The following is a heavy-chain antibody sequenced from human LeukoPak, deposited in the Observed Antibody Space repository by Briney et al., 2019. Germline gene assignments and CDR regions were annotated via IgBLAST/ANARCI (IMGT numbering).Heavy chain of an antibody. CDR2: IKQDGSEK. V-gene: IGHV3-7*01. J-gene: IGHJ4*02. Sequence: GGSLRLSCAASGFTFSSYWMSWVRQAPGKGLEWVANIKQDGSEKYYVDSVKGRFTISRDNAKNSLYLQMNSLRAEDTAVYYCAKHHDFCRYLFDYCGQGTLVTVSS. CDR1: GFTFSSYW. CDR3: AKHHDFCRYLFDY. D-gene: IGHD3-3*01.